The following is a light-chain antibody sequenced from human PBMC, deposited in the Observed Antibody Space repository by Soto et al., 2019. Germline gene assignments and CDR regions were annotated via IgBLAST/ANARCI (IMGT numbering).Light chain of an antibody. V-gene: IGKV1-8*01. J-gene: IGKJ1*01. CDR2: AAS. CDR3: HQYDSYPHT. Sequence: AIRMTQSPSAFSASTGDRATSTCRASQGISRYLAWYQQKPGKAPKLLIYAASTLQSGVPSRFSGSGSGTDFTLTFSSLQSEDFATYYRHQYDSYPHTFGQGNKVEIK. CDR1: QGISRY.